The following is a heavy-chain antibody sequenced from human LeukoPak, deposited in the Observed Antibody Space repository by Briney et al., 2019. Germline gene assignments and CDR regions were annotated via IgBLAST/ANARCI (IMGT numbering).Heavy chain of an antibody. V-gene: IGHV3-33*06. D-gene: IGHD6-19*01. CDR1: GFTFKSYG. CDR3: VKDLGHSSGWYPLGY. Sequence: GRSLRLSCAASGFTFKSYGMHWVRQAPGKGLEWVAVIWFDGNNKYYVDSVKGRFTISRDNSRNTLYLQMNSLRAEDTAVYYCVKDLGHSSGWYPLGYWGQGTLVTVSS. CDR2: IWFDGNNK. J-gene: IGHJ4*02.